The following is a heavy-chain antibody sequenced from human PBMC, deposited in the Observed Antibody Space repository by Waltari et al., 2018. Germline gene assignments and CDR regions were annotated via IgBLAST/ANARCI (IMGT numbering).Heavy chain of an antibody. V-gene: IGHV1-69*01. CDR3: ARGVLRYFDWHVDGMDV. Sequence: QVQLVQSGAEVKKPGSSVKVSCKASGGTFSSYAISWVRQAPGQGLEWMGGIIPIFGTANYAQKFQDRVTITADESTSTAYMELSSLRSEDTAVYYCARGVLRYFDWHVDGMDVWGQGTTVTVSS. CDR1: GGTFSSYA. D-gene: IGHD3-9*01. CDR2: IIPIFGTA. J-gene: IGHJ6*02.